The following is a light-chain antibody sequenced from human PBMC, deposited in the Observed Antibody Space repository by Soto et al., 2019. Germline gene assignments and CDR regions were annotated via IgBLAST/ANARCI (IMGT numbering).Light chain of an antibody. CDR1: SSDIGNYNL. CDR2: DVS. J-gene: IGLJ2*01. Sequence: QSALTQPASVSGFPGQSIAISCTGTSSDIGNYNLVSWYQQHPGKAPKVMIYDVSKRPSGVSDRFSGSKSGNTASLTISGLQAEDEADYYCSSSAGSSTPVVFGGGTQVTVL. CDR3: SSSAGSSTPVV. V-gene: IGLV2-23*02.